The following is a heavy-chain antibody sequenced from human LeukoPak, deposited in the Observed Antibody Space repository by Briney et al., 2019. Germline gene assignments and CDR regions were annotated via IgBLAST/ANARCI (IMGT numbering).Heavy chain of an antibody. J-gene: IGHJ6*03. CDR3: ASGVVVVVAATPYYYYMDV. CDR2: IYTSGST. Sequence: SETLSLTCTVSGGSISSYYWSWIRQPARKGLEWIGRIYTSGSTNYNPSLKSRVTMSVDTSKNQFSLKLSSVTAADTAVYYCASGVVVVVAATPYYYYMDVWGKGTTVTVSS. V-gene: IGHV4-4*07. CDR1: GGSISSYY. D-gene: IGHD2-15*01.